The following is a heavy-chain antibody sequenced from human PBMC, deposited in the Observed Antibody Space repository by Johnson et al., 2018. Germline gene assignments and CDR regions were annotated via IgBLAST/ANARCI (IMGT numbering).Heavy chain of an antibody. D-gene: IGHD2-2*01. CDR1: GFTFSSYA. CDR3: ARDQDCSSTSCLGMDV. V-gene: IGHV3-23*04. J-gene: IGHJ6*02. CDR2: ISGSGGST. Sequence: VQLVQSGGGLVQPGGSLGLSCAASGFTFSSYAMSWVRQAPGKGLEWVSAISGSGGSTYYADAVKGRFTISRDNSKNTLYLQMNSLRAEDTAVYYCARDQDCSSTSCLGMDVWGQGTTVTVSS.